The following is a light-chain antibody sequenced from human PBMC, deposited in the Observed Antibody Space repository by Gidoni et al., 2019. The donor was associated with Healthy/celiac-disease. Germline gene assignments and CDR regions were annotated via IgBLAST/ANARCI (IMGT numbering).Light chain of an antibody. J-gene: IGKJ5*01. CDR3: QQRSNWPPPIT. CDR2: DAS. CDR1: QSVSSY. Sequence: LSPGERATLSCRASQSVSSYLAWYQQKPGQAPRLLIYDASNRATGIPARFSGSGSGTDFTLTISSLEPEDFAVYYCQQRSNWPPPITFXQXTRLEIK. V-gene: IGKV3-11*01.